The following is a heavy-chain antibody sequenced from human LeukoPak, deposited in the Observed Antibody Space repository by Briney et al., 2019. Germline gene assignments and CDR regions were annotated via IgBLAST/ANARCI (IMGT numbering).Heavy chain of an antibody. CDR2: IGNTET. D-gene: IGHD7-27*01. CDR3: ARDGQAFNSNWDYFEH. Sequence: SGGSLRLSCVASGFTFDTFAMSWVRQAPGKGLEWVSGIGNTETYYSDSVKGRFTISRDNSKSTIYLHMSNLRAEDTALYYCARDGQAFNSNWDYFEHWGQGTPVTVSS. J-gene: IGHJ4*02. V-gene: IGHV3-23*01. CDR1: GFTFDTFA.